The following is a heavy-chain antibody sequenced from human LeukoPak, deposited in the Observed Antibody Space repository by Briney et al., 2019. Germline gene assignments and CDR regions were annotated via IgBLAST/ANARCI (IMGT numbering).Heavy chain of an antibody. D-gene: IGHD3-22*01. CDR2: IIPIFGTA. V-gene: IGHV1-69*05. J-gene: IGHJ4*02. Sequence: SVKVSCKAPGGTFSSYAISWVRQAPGQGLEWMGGIIPIFGTANYAQKFQGRVTITTDEPTSTAYMELSSLRSEDTAVYYCARGLRPYYYDSSGYYTYDYWGQGTLVTVSS. CDR3: ARGLRPYYYDSSGYYTYDY. CDR1: GGTFSSYA.